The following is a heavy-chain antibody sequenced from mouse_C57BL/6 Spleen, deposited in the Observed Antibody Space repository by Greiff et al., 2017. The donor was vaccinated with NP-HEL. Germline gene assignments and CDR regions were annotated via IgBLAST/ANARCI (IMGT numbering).Heavy chain of an antibody. J-gene: IGHJ2*01. D-gene: IGHD1-1*01. Sequence: VQLQQPGAELVKPGASVKLSCKASGYTFTSYWMHWVKQRPGQGLEWIGMIHPNSGSTNYNAKFKSKATLTVDKSSSTAYMQLSSLTSEDSAVYYCARWGVTTVALDYWGQGTTLTVSS. V-gene: IGHV1-64*01. CDR1: GYTFTSYW. CDR2: IHPNSGST. CDR3: ARWGVTTVALDY.